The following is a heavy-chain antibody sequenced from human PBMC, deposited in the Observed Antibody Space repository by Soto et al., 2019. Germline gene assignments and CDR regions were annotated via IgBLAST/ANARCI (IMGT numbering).Heavy chain of an antibody. CDR1: GFTFSSYW. Sequence: EVQLVESGGGLVQTGGSLRLSCAASGFTFSSYWMSWVRQAPGKGLEWVANIKHDGGDKNYVDSVKGRFTISRDNAKNSLYLQMDSLTAEDTAIYYCARSRYSYAPWQGVDWGQGTLVTVSS. V-gene: IGHV3-7*01. CDR3: ARSRYSYAPWQGVD. D-gene: IGHD5-18*01. J-gene: IGHJ4*02. CDR2: IKHDGGDK.